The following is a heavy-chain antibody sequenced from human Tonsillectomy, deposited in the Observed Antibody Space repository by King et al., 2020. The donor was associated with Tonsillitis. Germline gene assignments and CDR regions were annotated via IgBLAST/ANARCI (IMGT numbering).Heavy chain of an antibody. V-gene: IGHV3-33*08. J-gene: IGHJ6*03. CDR2: IWYDGSKE. CDR3: ARGESFEFWSGLYYMDV. D-gene: IGHD3-3*01. Sequence: VQLVESGGGVVQPGRSLRLSCAASGFTFSSYGIHWVRQAPGKGLEWVAGIWYDGSKENYADSVKGRFTISRDNSMDTLYLQMNSLRAEETAVYYCARGESFEFWSGLYYMDVWGEGTTVTVSS. CDR1: GFTFSSYG.